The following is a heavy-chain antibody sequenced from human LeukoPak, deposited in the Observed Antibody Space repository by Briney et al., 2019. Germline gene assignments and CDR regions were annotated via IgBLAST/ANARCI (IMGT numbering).Heavy chain of an antibody. CDR3: ASRYGSGSYYSMDV. CDR1: GGSISSGSYY. Sequence: SQTLSLTCTVSGGSISSGSYYWSWIRQPAGKGLEWIGRTYTSGSTNYNPSLKSRVTISVDTSKNQFPLKLSSVTAADTAVYYCASRYGSGSYYSMDVWGKGTTVTISS. CDR2: TYTSGST. J-gene: IGHJ6*03. D-gene: IGHD3-10*01. V-gene: IGHV4-61*02.